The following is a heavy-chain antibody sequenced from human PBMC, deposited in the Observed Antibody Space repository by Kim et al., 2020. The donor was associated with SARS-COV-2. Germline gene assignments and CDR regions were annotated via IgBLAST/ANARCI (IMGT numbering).Heavy chain of an antibody. Sequence: DYAAPVKGRFTISRDDSKNTLYLQMNSLKTEDTAVYYCTTDGSSGWSSDYWGQGTLVTVSS. CDR3: TTDGSSGWSSDY. V-gene: IGHV3-15*01. D-gene: IGHD6-19*01. J-gene: IGHJ4*02.